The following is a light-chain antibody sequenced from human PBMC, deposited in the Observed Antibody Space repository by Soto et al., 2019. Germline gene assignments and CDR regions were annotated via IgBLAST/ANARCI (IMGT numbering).Light chain of an antibody. CDR3: QQRSNWTLT. CDR2: DAS. CDR1: QSVTSNY. Sequence: EIVLTQSPGTLSLSPGERATLSCRASQSVTSNYLAWYQQKPGQAPGLLIYDASSTATGITARFSGSGSGTDFTLTISSLEPEDFAVYYCQQRSNWTLTFGGGTKV. J-gene: IGKJ4*02. V-gene: IGKV3-11*01.